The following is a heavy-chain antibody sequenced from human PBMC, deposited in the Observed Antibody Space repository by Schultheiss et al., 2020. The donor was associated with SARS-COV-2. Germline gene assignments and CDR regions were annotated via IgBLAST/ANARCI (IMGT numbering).Heavy chain of an antibody. CDR2: ISGSGGST. Sequence: GSLKISCAASGFTFSSYAMSWVRQAPGKGLEWVSAISGSGGSTYYADSVKGRFTISRDNSKNTLYLQMNSLRAEDTAVYYCAKVRLRASNWYFDLWGRGTLVTVSS. V-gene: IGHV3-23*01. J-gene: IGHJ2*01. CDR3: AKVRLRASNWYFDL. CDR1: GFTFSSYA. D-gene: IGHD3-10*01.